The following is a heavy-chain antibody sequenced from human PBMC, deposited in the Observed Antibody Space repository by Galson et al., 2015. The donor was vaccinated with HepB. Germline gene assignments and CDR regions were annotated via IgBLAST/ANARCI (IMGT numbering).Heavy chain of an antibody. Sequence: SLRLSCAASGFTFSSYDMHWVRHATGKGLEWVSAIGTAGDPYYPGSVKGRFTISRENAKNSLYLQMNSLRAGDTAVYYCARSSLGWYYGSGSPSHWYFDLWGRGTLVTVSS. CDR2: IGTAGDP. D-gene: IGHD3-10*01. CDR3: ARSSLGWYYGSGSPSHWYFDL. J-gene: IGHJ2*01. V-gene: IGHV3-13*05. CDR1: GFTFSSYD.